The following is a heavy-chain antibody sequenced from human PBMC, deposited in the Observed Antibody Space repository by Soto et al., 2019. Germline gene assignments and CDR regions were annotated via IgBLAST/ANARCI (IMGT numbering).Heavy chain of an antibody. V-gene: IGHV4-39*01. CDR3: ARQRTTVVTQAYFDH. CDR2: IYYSGRT. CDR1: GESISGSSYY. D-gene: IGHD2-21*02. J-gene: IGHJ4*02. Sequence: PSETLSLTCIVSGESISGSSYYWGWIRQPPGKGWEWIGSIYYSGRTYYNPSFKSRVTISIDTSKNQFSLKLSSVTATDTAVYYCARQRTTVVTQAYFDHWGQGALVTVSS.